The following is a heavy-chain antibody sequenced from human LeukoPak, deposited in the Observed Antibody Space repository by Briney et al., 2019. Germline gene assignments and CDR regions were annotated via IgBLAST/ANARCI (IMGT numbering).Heavy chain of an antibody. D-gene: IGHD3-3*01. CDR1: GYSFTSYW. Sequence: GESLKISGKGSGYSFTSYWIGWVRQMPGKGLEWMGIIYPGDSDTRYSPSFQGQVTISADKFISTAYLQWSSLKASDTAMYYCARRAFGVVMIGGDAFDIWGQGTTVTVSS. J-gene: IGHJ3*02. CDR3: ARRAFGVVMIGGDAFDI. V-gene: IGHV5-51*01. CDR2: IYPGDSDT.